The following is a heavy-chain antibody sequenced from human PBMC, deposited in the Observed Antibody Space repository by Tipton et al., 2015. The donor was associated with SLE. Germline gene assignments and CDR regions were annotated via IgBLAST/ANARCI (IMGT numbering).Heavy chain of an antibody. J-gene: IGHJ5*02. Sequence: LRLSCTVSGGSISSYYWSWIRQPPGKGLEWIGYIFYSGSTNYNPSLKSRVIISVDTSKNQVSLKLSSVTAADTAVYYCARSYCSDDECQTAFWVDPWGQGTLVTVSS. D-gene: IGHD2-15*01. CDR1: GGSISSYY. CDR3: ARSYCSDDECQTAFWVDP. V-gene: IGHV4-59*12. CDR2: IFYSGST.